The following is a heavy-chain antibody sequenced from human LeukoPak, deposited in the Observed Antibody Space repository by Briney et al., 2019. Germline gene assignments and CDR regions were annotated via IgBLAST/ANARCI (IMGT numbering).Heavy chain of an antibody. V-gene: IGHV4-59*08. CDR3: ARQKWDRLTYYYYGMDV. CDR2: VSYSGTP. Sequence: SQTLSLTCTVSGYXINNYYCSWIRRPPGKGLEWIGYVSYSGTPDYNPSLKSRATISLDTSRNQFSLQLSSVTAADTAEYYCARQKWDRLTYYYYGMDVWGQGTTVTVSS. J-gene: IGHJ6*02. D-gene: IGHD1-26*01. CDR1: GYXINNYY.